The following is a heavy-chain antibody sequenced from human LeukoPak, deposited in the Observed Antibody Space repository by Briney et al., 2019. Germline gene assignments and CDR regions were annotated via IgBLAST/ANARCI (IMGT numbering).Heavy chain of an antibody. CDR3: AKDRPPTVNGCLDY. V-gene: IGHV3-30*18. D-gene: IGHD4-11*01. J-gene: IGHJ4*02. Sequence: GGSLRLSCAASGFTFSRFGMHWVRQAPGKGLEWGAVISYDGSNKYYADSVKGRFTISRDNSKNTLYLQMNSLRAEDTAVYYCAKDRPPTVNGCLDYWGQGTLVTVSS. CDR2: ISYDGSNK. CDR1: GFTFSRFG.